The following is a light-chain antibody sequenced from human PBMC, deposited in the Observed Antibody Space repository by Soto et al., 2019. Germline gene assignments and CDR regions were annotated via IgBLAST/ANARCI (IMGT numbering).Light chain of an antibody. Sequence: DIQLTQSPSTLSASIGDRVTITCRAGQNIGTYLAWYQHQAGKAPKLLIYKASNLESGVPSRFSGSGSGTEFTLTISSLQSEDFAVYYCQQYNNWPQTFGQGTKVDIK. J-gene: IGKJ1*01. CDR1: QNIGTY. V-gene: IGKV1-5*03. CDR2: KAS. CDR3: QQYNNWPQT.